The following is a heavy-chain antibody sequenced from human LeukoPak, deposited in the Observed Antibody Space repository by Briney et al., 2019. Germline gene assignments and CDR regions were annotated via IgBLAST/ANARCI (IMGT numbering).Heavy chain of an antibody. J-gene: IGHJ4*02. CDR2: IYSSGST. V-gene: IGHV4-39*01. D-gene: IGHD1-26*01. CDR1: GASVSGSNYY. Sequence: KPSETLSLTCAVSGASVSGSNYYWGWIRQPPGKGLEWIGNIYSSGSTYYNASLQSRVTISIGTSKNQFSLRLNSVTAADTAMYYCAKSGGYGLIDYWGQGTRVTVSS. CDR3: AKSGGYGLIDY.